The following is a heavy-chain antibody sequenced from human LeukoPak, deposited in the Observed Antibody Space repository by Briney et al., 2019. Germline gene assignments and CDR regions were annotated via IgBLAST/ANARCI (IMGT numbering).Heavy chain of an antibody. CDR2: INSKIDGGTT. V-gene: IGHV3-15*01. D-gene: IGHD2-2*01. CDR3: TTGSRPVVGGKHRDIEIVPPDIHGRDY. CDR1: GFTFNNAW. Sequence: GGSLRLSCAASGFTFNNAWMSWVRQAPGKGLEWVGRINSKIDGGTTDYAAPVEGRFTLSRDDSKNTLYLQINSLKTDDTAVYYCTTGSRPVVGGKHRDIEIVPPDIHGRDYWGQGTLVTVSS. J-gene: IGHJ4*02.